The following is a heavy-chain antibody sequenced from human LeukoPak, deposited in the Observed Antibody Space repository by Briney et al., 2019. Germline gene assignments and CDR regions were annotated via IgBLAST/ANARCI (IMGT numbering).Heavy chain of an antibody. J-gene: IGHJ3*02. V-gene: IGHV1-24*01. Sequence: ASVKVSCKVSGYSLTESSMYWERQAPGKGLEWMGGFDPEDGETIYAQKFQGRVTMTEDTSTDTAYMELSSLRSEDTAVYYCAADRVLMLFGELSGALDIWGQGTMVTVSS. CDR3: AADRVLMLFGELSGALDI. CDR2: FDPEDGET. CDR1: GYSLTESS. D-gene: IGHD3-10*01.